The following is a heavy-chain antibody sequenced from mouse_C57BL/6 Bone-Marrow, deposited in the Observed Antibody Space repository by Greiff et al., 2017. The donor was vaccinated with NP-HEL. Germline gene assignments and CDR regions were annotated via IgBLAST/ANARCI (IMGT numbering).Heavy chain of an antibody. CDR3: ARQGIYYDYDFDY. D-gene: IGHD2-4*01. CDR1: GFTFSSYG. V-gene: IGHV5-6*01. Sequence: VQLKESGGDLVKPGGSLKLSCAASGFTFSSYGMSWVRQTPDKRLEWVATISSGGSYTYYPDSVKGRFTISRDNAKNTLYLQMSSLKSEDTAMYYCARQGIYYDYDFDYWGQGTTLTVSS. CDR2: ISSGGSYT. J-gene: IGHJ2*01.